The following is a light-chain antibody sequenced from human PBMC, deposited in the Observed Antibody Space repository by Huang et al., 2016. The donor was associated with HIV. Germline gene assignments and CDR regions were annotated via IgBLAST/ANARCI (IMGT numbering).Light chain of an antibody. Sequence: AIQITQSPSSLSASTGDRVTVSCRASQDVSDYLAWYQQKPGGAPRLLIYSTSTLQDGGPSRFSGNGSATDFSLTISCLQSDDFATYYCQQYHIFPWTFGQGTKVEI. J-gene: IGKJ1*01. CDR1: QDVSDY. CDR3: QQYHIFPWT. V-gene: IGKV1-8*01. CDR2: STS.